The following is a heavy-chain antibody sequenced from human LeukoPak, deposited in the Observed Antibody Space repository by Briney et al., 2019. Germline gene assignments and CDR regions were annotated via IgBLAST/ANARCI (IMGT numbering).Heavy chain of an antibody. CDR2: ISYDGSNK. Sequence: GRSLRLSCAASGFTFSSYAMHWVRQAPGKGLEWVAVISYDGSNKYYADSVKGRFTISRDNSKNTLYQQMNSLRAEDTAVYYCARTTEVLLWFGELEYWGQGTLVTVSS. CDR1: GFTFSSYA. D-gene: IGHD3-10*01. CDR3: ARTTEVLLWFGELEY. J-gene: IGHJ4*02. V-gene: IGHV3-30*04.